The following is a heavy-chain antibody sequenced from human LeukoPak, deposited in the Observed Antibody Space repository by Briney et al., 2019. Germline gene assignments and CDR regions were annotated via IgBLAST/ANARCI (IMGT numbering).Heavy chain of an antibody. CDR3: ARLSGRETIFHYYYRDV. J-gene: IGHJ6*03. V-gene: IGHV4-4*09. Sequence: PSETLSLTCTVSGGPISSYYWSWIRQPPGKGLEWIGYIYTSGSTNYNPSLKSRVTISVDTSKNQFSLKLSSVTAADTAVYYCARLSGRETIFHYYYRDVWGKGTTVTVSS. CDR2: IYTSGST. D-gene: IGHD3-3*01. CDR1: GGPISSYY.